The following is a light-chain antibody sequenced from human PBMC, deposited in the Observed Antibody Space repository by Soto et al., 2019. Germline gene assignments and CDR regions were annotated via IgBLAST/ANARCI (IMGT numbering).Light chain of an antibody. CDR2: GVS. J-gene: IGKJ4*01. CDR3: QQYGNSPLT. V-gene: IGKV3-20*01. CDR1: QSVRSDY. Sequence: PGQRATLSCRASQSVRSDYFAWYQQKPGQAPRVIIFGVSTRATGVPDRFGGSGSGTDFTLTISRLEPEDFALYYCQQYGNSPLTFGGGTKVEIK.